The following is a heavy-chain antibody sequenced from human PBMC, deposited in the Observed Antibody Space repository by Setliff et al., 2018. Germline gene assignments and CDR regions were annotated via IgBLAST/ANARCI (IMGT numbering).Heavy chain of an antibody. D-gene: IGHD2-2*01. Sequence: GASVKVSCKASGYTFGTYGLHWVRQAPGQGPEWMGMIITNTGKTSYAQKFQGRVTMTTDTSTGTGYMELRSLRSDDTAVYFCARFGGSCSSSSCYASDLWGQGTMVTVSS. CDR2: IITNTGKT. CDR3: ARFGGSCSSSSCYASDL. CDR1: GYTFGTYG. V-gene: IGHV1-18*01. J-gene: IGHJ3*01.